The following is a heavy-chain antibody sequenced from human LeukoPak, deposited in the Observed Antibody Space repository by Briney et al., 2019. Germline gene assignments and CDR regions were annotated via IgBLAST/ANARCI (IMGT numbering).Heavy chain of an antibody. CDR1: RFTFSSYA. CDR2: ISGSGGST. CDR3: ARAVAASDY. V-gene: IGHV3-23*01. D-gene: IGHD5-12*01. Sequence: GGSLRLSCAASRFTFSSYAMSWVRQAPVKGLEWVSAISGSGGSTYYADSVKGRFTISRDNSKNTLYLQMNSLRAEDTAVYYCARAVAASDYWGQGTLVTVSS. J-gene: IGHJ4*02.